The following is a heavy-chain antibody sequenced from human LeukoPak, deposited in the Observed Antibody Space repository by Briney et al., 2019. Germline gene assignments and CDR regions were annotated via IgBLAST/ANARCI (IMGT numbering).Heavy chain of an antibody. V-gene: IGHV3-48*03. Sequence: GGSLRLSCAASGFTFSSYEVNWVRQAPGKGLEWVSYISSSGSTIYYADSVKGRFTISRDNAKNSLYLQMNSLRAEDTAVYYCARVGDYGVLYWGQGTLVTVSS. CDR1: GFTFSSYE. J-gene: IGHJ4*02. CDR2: ISSSGSTI. CDR3: ARVGDYGVLY. D-gene: IGHD4-17*01.